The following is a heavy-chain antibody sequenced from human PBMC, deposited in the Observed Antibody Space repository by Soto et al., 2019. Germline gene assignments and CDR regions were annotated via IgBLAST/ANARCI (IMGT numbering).Heavy chain of an antibody. CDR3: ARTGRVWPLGAFDI. V-gene: IGHV4-34*01. J-gene: IGHJ3*02. D-gene: IGHD2-21*01. CDR2: INHSGST. Sequence: SETLSLTCAVYGGSFSGYYWSWIRQPPGKGLEWIGEINHSGSTNYNPSLKSRVTISVDTSKNQFSLKLGSVTAADTAVYYCARTGRVWPLGAFDIWGQVNMVTASS. CDR1: GGSFSGYY.